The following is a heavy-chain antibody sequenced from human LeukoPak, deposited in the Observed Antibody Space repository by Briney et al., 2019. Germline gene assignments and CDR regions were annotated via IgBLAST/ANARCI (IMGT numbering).Heavy chain of an antibody. CDR1: GFTFSSYS. J-gene: IGHJ4*02. CDR3: ARGRGDYYDSSGYRRLRYYFDY. CDR2: ISSSSSTI. Sequence: QTGGSLRLSCAASGFTFSSYSMRWVRQAPGKGLEWVSYISSSSSTIYYADSVKGRFTISRDDAKNSLYLQMNSLRGDDTAVYYCARGRGDYYDSSGYRRLRYYFDYWGQGTLVTVS. D-gene: IGHD3-22*01. V-gene: IGHV3-48*01.